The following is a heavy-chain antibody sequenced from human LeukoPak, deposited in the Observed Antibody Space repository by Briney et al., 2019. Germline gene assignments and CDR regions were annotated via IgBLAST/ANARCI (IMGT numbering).Heavy chain of an antibody. D-gene: IGHD3-3*01. Sequence: PGGSLRLSCAASGFTFSSAWMSWVRQAPGKGLEWVGRIKSKTDGGTTDYAAPVKGRFTISRDDSKNTLYLQMNSLKTEDTAVYYCTTGGGGFLEWLLGFDYWGQGTLVTVSS. V-gene: IGHV3-15*01. CDR1: GFTFSSAW. CDR2: IKSKTDGGTT. J-gene: IGHJ4*02. CDR3: TTGGGGFLEWLLGFDY.